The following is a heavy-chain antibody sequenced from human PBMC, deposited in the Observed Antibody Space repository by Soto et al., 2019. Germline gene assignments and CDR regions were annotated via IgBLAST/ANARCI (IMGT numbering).Heavy chain of an antibody. CDR1: GGTFSSYA. J-gene: IGHJ4*02. V-gene: IGHV1-69*13. CDR2: IIPIFGTA. CDR3: ARDRGLGDGYNSPFDY. D-gene: IGHD5-12*01. Sequence: SVKVSCKASGGTFSSYAISWVRQAPGQGLEWMGGIIPIFGTANYAQKFQGRVTITADESTSTAYMELSSLRSEDTAVYYCARDRGLGDGYNSPFDYWAQGTLVTVSS.